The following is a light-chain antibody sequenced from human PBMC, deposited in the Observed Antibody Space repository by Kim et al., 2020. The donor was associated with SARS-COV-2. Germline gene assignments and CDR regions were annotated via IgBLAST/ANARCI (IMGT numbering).Light chain of an antibody. Sequence: AWGHTVRITCQGDSLRSYYASWYQQKPGQAPVLVIYGKNNRPSGIPDRFSGSSSGNTASLTITGAQAEDEADYYCNSRDSSGNHLVFGTGTKVTVL. CDR2: GKN. CDR1: SLRSYY. V-gene: IGLV3-19*01. CDR3: NSRDSSGNHLV. J-gene: IGLJ1*01.